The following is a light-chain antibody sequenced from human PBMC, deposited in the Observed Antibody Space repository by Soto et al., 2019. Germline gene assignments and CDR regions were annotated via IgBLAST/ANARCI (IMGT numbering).Light chain of an antibody. J-gene: IGKJ3*01. CDR3: LQYGSPPRFT. Sequence: EMVLTQSPGTLSLSPGERATLSCRASQSVSSSYLAWYQQKPGQAPRLLIYGASSSATGNPDRFSGSGSGIGLALPIRRLAPDDFAVYDCLQYGSPPRFTFGPGTKVDIK. CDR1: QSVSSSY. CDR2: GAS. V-gene: IGKV3-20*01.